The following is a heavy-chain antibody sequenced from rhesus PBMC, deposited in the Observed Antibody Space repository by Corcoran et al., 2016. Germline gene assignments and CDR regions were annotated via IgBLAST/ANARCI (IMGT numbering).Heavy chain of an antibody. V-gene: IGHV4-173*01. Sequence: QLQLQESGPGLVKPSETLSLTCAVSGGSISSNYWSWIRQPPGKGLGWSGRIAGSSGSTDYNPTRKRRVTISTDTSKSQFSLKMISGTAADTALFYCARAPLRSLNRFDVWGPGVLVTVSS. CDR1: GGSISSNY. D-gene: IGHD4-23*01. CDR3: ARAPLRSLNRFDV. J-gene: IGHJ5-1*01. CDR2: IAGSSGST.